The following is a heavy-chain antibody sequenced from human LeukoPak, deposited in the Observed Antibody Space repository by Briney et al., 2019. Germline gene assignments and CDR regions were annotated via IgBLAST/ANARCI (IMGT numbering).Heavy chain of an antibody. CDR1: GFTFSSYG. V-gene: IGHV3-30*02. CDR2: IRYDGSNK. CDR3: AKDLENSSSWLYYFDY. D-gene: IGHD6-13*01. Sequence: GGSLRLSCAASGFTFSSYGMHWVRQAPGKGLEWVAFIRYDGSNKYYADSVKGRFTISRDNSKNTLYLQMNSLRAEDTAVYYCAKDLENSSSWLYYFDYWGQGTLVTVSS. J-gene: IGHJ4*02.